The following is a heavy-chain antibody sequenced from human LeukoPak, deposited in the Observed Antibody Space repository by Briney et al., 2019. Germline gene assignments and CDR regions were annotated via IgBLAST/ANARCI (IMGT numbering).Heavy chain of an antibody. D-gene: IGHD2-15*01. CDR2: INHSGST. CDR1: GGSFSGYY. V-gene: IGHV4-34*01. CDR3: EREAQKYCSGGSCYGPGDY. J-gene: IGHJ4*02. Sequence: SETLSLTCAVYGGSFSGYYWGWIRQPPGKGLEWIGEINHSGSTNYNPSLKRRVTISVDTSKNQFSLKLRSVTAADTAVYYCEREAQKYCSGGSCYGPGDYWGQGTLVTVSS.